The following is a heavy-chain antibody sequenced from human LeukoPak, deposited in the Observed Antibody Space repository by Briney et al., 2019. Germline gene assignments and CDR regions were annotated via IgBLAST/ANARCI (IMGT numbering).Heavy chain of an antibody. Sequence: SETLSLTCTVSGGSISSYYWSWIQQPPGKGLEWIGYIYYSGSTNYNPSLKSRVTVSVDTSKNQFSLKLSSVTAADTAVYYCARGGSGGYYYYGMDVWGQGTTVTVSS. V-gene: IGHV4-59*01. J-gene: IGHJ6*02. CDR2: IYYSGST. CDR3: ARGGSGGYYYYGMDV. CDR1: GGSISSYY. D-gene: IGHD2-15*01.